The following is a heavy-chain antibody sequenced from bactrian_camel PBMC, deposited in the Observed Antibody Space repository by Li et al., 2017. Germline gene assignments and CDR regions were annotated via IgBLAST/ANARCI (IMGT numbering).Heavy chain of an antibody. CDR1: GYAHFPLLC. CDR2: LGNTGKIT. D-gene: IGHD7*01. Sequence: QVQLVESGGDSVQMGGSLRLSCTVRGYAHFPLLCLGWFRQTPGKEREAVARLGNTGKITLSDSVKDRFIISKNNAKTTLYLQMNSLKPEDTNMYYCAAEYCSNRACHTCGQRAPNFASFTYFGQGTQVTVS. V-gene: IGHV3S63*01. J-gene: IGHJ4*01.